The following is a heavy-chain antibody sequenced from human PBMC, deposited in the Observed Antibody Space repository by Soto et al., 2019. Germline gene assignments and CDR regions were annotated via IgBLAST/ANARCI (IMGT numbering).Heavy chain of an antibody. V-gene: IGHV1-69*13. D-gene: IGHD5-18*01. Sequence: SVKVSCKASGGTFSSYAISWVRQAPGQGLEWMGGIIPIFGIANYAQKFQGRVTITADESTSTAYMELSSLRSEDTAVYYCAREAGYSYGEFSTNWFDPWGQGTLVTVSS. J-gene: IGHJ5*02. CDR2: IIPIFGIA. CDR1: GGTFSSYA. CDR3: AREAGYSYGEFSTNWFDP.